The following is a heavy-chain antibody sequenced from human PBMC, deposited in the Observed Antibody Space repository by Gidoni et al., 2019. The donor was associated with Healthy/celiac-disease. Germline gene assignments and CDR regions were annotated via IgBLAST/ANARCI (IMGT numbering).Heavy chain of an antibody. CDR1: GVTFGDYA. D-gene: IGHD3-16*01. Sequence: EVQLVESGGGLVQQGRSLRRSCTAAGVTFGDYAMSWFRQAPGKGLEWVGFIRSKAYGGTTEYAASVKGRFTISRDDSKSIAYLQMNSLKTEDTAVYYCTPSLYDYVIWGQGTMVTVSS. CDR3: TPSLYDYVI. J-gene: IGHJ3*02. V-gene: IGHV3-49*03. CDR2: IRSKAYGGTT.